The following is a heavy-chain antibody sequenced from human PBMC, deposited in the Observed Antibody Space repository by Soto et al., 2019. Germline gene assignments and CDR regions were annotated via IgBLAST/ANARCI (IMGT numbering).Heavy chain of an antibody. CDR2: INPSAGST. D-gene: IGHD1-1*01. CDR3: ARAQPYNHCDY. V-gene: IGHV1-46*01. CDR1: GYTFTSDY. Sequence: ASVKVSCKASGYTFTSDYMHWVRQAPGQGLEWMGIINPSAGSTSYAHRFQGRVTMTRDTSTSTVYMELSSLKSEDKAVYYCARAQPYNHCDYWGQGTLVTVSS. J-gene: IGHJ4*02.